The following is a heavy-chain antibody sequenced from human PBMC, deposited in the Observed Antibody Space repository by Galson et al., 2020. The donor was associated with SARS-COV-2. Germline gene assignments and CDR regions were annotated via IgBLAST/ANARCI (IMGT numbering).Heavy chain of an antibody. CDR1: GFTFSDHY. J-gene: IGHJ4*02. D-gene: IGHD2-15*01. CDR3: ARSGYCGGGTCYSDYFDY. CDR2: SRNKANSYTT. Sequence: GGSLRLSCAVSGFTFSDHYMDWVRPAPGKGLEWVGRSRNKANSYTTKYAASVTGRFSISRDDSKNSLILQMNSLKTEDTAVYYCARSGYCGGGTCYSDYFDYWGQGILVTVSS. V-gene: IGHV3-72*01.